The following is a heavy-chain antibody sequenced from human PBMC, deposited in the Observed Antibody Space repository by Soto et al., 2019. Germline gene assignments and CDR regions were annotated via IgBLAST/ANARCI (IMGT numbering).Heavy chain of an antibody. J-gene: IGHJ4*02. D-gene: IGHD6-19*01. CDR1: GFTRKTHS. V-gene: IGHV3-48*02. CDR2: INKNGFTI. Sequence: GGALRLACAVSGFTRKTHSMNWVRQAPGKGLEWISFINKNGFTIYYADSVKGRFTISRDYAKNSLYLQMDSLRHEGTAVYYCARGAVTGTSLFDYWGLGTLVTVPS. CDR3: ARGAVTGTSLFDY.